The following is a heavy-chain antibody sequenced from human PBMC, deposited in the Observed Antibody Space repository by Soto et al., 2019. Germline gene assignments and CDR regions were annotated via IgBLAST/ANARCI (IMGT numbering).Heavy chain of an antibody. J-gene: IGHJ4*02. V-gene: IGHV3-48*01. Sequence: SLRLSCAASGFTFSTYSMNWVRQAPGKGLEWVSYISSSSSTIFYTDSVKGRFTVSRDNAKNSLYLQMNSLRAEDMAVYYCARQWLHSYYFDYWGQGTLVTVSS. D-gene: IGHD6-19*01. CDR2: ISSSSSTI. CDR1: GFTFSTYS. CDR3: ARQWLHSYYFDY.